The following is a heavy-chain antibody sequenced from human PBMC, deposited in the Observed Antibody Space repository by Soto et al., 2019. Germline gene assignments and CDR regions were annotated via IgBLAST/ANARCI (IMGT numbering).Heavy chain of an antibody. V-gene: IGHV1-2*04. CDR3: ARVPLYYYDSSGYYDY. D-gene: IGHD3-22*01. CDR2: INPNSGGT. J-gene: IGHJ4*02. CDR1: GYTFTVCY. Sequence: ASVKVSCKASGYTFTVCYMHWVRQAPGQGLEWMGWINPNSGGTNYAQKFQGWVTMTRDTSISTAYMELSRLRSDDTAVYYCARVPLYYYDSSGYYDYWGQGTLVTVSS.